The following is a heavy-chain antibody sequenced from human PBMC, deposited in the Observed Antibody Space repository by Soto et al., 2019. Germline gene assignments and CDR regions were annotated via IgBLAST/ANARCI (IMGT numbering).Heavy chain of an antibody. J-gene: IGHJ3*01. D-gene: IGHD3-16*01. Sequence: GGSLRLSCAASGFTFSDYTMNWVRQAPGKGLEWISYISRRTISYAESVEGRFTISRDIAKSSLYLQLNSLRAEDTAVYYCVRDYLYAFDVWGQGTVVTVSS. CDR3: VRDYLYAFDV. V-gene: IGHV3-48*01. CDR2: ISRRTI. CDR1: GFTFSDYT.